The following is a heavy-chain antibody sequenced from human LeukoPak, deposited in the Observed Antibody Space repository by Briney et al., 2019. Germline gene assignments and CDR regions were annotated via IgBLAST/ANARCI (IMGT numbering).Heavy chain of an antibody. V-gene: IGHV4-30-4*01. CDR1: GVSISSDDYY. CDR3: ARVVVVAATPSWFDH. CDR2: SYYSGST. J-gene: IGHJ5*02. D-gene: IGHD2-15*01. Sequence: SETLSLTCTVSGVSISSDDYYWSWIRQPPGKGLEWIVYSYYSGSTYYNPSLNSRVTISVDTSKNQFSLKLSSVTAADTAVYYCARVVVVAATPSWFDHWGQGTLVTVSS.